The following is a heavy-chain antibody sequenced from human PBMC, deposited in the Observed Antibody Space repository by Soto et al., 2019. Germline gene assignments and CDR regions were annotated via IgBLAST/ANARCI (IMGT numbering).Heavy chain of an antibody. CDR1: GGTFRTAA. D-gene: IGHD2-8*01. CDR3: ARDNGRPQLGGNYYYILDV. J-gene: IGHJ6*02. V-gene: IGHV1-69*12. CDR2: IMPVFRTP. Sequence: QVQLEQSGAGVKKPGSSVKVSCKASGGTFRTAAISWVRQAPGQGLEWMGGIMPVFRTPDYAQKFQGRVTITADDSTNTAYMELSGLRSDDTAVYYCARDNGRPQLGGNYYYILDVWGQGTTITVSS.